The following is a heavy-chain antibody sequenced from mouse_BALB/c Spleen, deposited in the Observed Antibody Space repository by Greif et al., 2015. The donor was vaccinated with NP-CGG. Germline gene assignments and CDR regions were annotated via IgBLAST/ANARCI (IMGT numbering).Heavy chain of an antibody. CDR3: ARLGYYDYDGIDY. Sequence: QVQLQQSGAELVKPGAPVKLSCKASGYTFTSYWMNWVKQRPGRGLEWIGRIDPSDSETHYNQKFKDKATLTVDKSSSTAYIQLSSLTSEDSAVYYCARLGYYDYDGIDYWGQGTTLTVSS. V-gene: IGHV1-69*02. J-gene: IGHJ2*01. D-gene: IGHD2-4*01. CDR1: GYTFTSYW. CDR2: IDPSDSET.